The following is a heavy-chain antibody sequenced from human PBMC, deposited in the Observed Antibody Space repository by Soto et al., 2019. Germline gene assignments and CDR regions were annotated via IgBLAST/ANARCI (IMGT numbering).Heavy chain of an antibody. CDR2: IYYSGST. Sequence: PSETLSLTCTVSGGSVSSGSYYWSLIRQPPGKGLEWIGYIYYSGSTNYNPSLKSRVTISVDTSKNQFSLKLSSVTAADTAVYYCAREVTYYFDYWGQGTLVTVSS. V-gene: IGHV4-61*01. CDR1: GGSVSSGSYY. CDR3: AREVTYYFDY. J-gene: IGHJ4*02. D-gene: IGHD3-16*01.